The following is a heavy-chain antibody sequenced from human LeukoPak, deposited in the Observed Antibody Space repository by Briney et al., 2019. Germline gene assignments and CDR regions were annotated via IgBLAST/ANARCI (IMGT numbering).Heavy chain of an antibody. J-gene: IGHJ4*02. CDR1: GGSISSYY. Sequence: SETLSLTCTVSGGSISSYYWSWIRQPAGKGLEWIGRIYTSGSTNYNPSLKSRVTMSVDTSKNQFSLKLSSVTAADTAVYYCARDLGSGSHLVFDQWGQGTLVTVSS. D-gene: IGHD1-26*01. V-gene: IGHV4-4*07. CDR2: IYTSGST. CDR3: ARDLGSGSHLVFDQ.